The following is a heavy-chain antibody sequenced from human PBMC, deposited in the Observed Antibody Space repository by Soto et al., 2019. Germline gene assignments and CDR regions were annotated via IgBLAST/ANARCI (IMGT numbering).Heavy chain of an antibody. Sequence: SETLSLTCTVSGGSISSGTNYLAWIRQPPGKGLEWIANIYYSGSTFYNPSLKSRVTISLDTSKNHFSLKLRSVTAADTSVYYCARHEAGWYCDSRGQGTLGTVAS. CDR2: IYYSGST. CDR3: ARHEAGWYCDS. V-gene: IGHV4-39*01. J-gene: IGHJ4*02. D-gene: IGHD6-25*01. CDR1: GGSISSGTNY.